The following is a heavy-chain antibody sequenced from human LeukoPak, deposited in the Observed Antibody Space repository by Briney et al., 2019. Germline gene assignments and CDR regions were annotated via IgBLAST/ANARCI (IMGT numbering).Heavy chain of an antibody. CDR2: ISGSSSYI. J-gene: IGHJ4*02. CDR1: GFTFSSYN. V-gene: IGHV3-21*01. D-gene: IGHD2-2*01. CDR3: ARDREYQLLWGADTHYFDY. Sequence: PGGSLRLSCAASGFTFSSYNMDWVRQAPGKGLEWVSSISGSSSYIYYADSVKGRFTISRDNAKNSLYLQMNSLRAEDTAVFYCARDREYQLLWGADTHYFDYWSQGTLVTVSS.